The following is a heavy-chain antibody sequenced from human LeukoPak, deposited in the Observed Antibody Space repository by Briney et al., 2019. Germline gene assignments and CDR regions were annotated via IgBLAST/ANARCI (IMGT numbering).Heavy chain of an antibody. CDR1: GGPITSYY. CDR3: ARAKRYYYDTSGYYLYAFDI. J-gene: IGHJ3*02. CDR2: IYYSGST. D-gene: IGHD3-22*01. V-gene: IGHV4-59*01. Sequence: SVTLSLTCTVSGGPITSYYWIWMRQPPGKGLVGIGYIYYSGSTNYNPSLKRRVTISVDASKNQFSLKLSSLTAADTAVYYCARAKRYYYDTSGYYLYAFDIWGQGTMVTVSS.